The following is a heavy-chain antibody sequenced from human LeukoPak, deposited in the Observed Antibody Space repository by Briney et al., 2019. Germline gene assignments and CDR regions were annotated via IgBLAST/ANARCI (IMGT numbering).Heavy chain of an antibody. D-gene: IGHD3-3*01. V-gene: IGHV3-33*08. Sequence: GGSLRLSCAASGFISSSYWMSWVRQAPGKGLEWVAVIWYDGSNKYYADSVKGRFTISRDNSKNTLYLQMNSLRAEDTAVYYCARAGFQYYYYGMDVWGQGTTVTVSS. CDR3: ARAGFQYYYYGMDV. J-gene: IGHJ6*02. CDR2: IWYDGSNK. CDR1: GFISSSYW.